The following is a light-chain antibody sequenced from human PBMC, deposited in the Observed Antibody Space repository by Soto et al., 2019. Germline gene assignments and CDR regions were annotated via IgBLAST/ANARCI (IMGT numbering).Light chain of an antibody. V-gene: IGLV1-40*01. J-gene: IGLJ1*01. CDR3: QSYDSSVSGSKV. Sequence: QSVLTQPPPVSGAPGQRVTISCTGSRAAYDVHWYQQVPGTAPKLLIYGNNNRPSGVPERFSGSKSGTSASLAITGLQAEDEADYYCQSYDSSVSGSKVFGTGTKVTVL. CDR2: GNN. CDR1: RAAYD.